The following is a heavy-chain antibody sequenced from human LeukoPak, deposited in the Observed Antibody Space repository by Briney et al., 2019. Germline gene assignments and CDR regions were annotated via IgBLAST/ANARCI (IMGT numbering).Heavy chain of an antibody. D-gene: IGHD6-19*01. CDR3: ARDLLFSGWYEDY. Sequence: ASVKVSCKASGYTFTGYYMHWVRQAPGQGREWMGRINPNSGGTNYAQKFQGRVTMTRDTSISTAYMELSRLRSDDTAVYYCARDLLFSGWYEDYWGQGTLVTVSS. CDR2: INPNSGGT. CDR1: GYTFTGYY. J-gene: IGHJ4*02. V-gene: IGHV1-2*06.